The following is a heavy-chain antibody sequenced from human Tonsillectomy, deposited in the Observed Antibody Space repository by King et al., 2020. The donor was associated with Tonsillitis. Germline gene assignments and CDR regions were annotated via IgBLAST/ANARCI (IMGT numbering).Heavy chain of an antibody. D-gene: IGHD4-17*01. Sequence: VQLVESGAEVKKPGASVKVSCKASGYTFTSYGISWVRQAPGQGLEWMGWISAYNGNTNYAQKLQGRVTMTTDTSTSTAYMELRSLRSDDTAVYYCAREWSGFVDYGDYGVGIDYWGQGTLVTVSS. J-gene: IGHJ4*02. CDR2: ISAYNGNT. V-gene: IGHV1-18*01. CDR3: AREWSGFVDYGDYGVGIDY. CDR1: GYTFTSYG.